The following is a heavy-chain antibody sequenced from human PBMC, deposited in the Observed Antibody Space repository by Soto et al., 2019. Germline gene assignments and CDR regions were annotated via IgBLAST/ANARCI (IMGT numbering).Heavy chain of an antibody. CDR2: ISAYNGNT. Sequence: GASVKVSCKASGYTFTSYGISWVRQAPGQGLEWMGWISAYNGNTNYAQKLQGRVTMTTDTSTSTAYMELRSLRSDDTAVYYCARNKGYCSSTSCYYYYYYYYMDVWGKGTTVTVSS. V-gene: IGHV1-18*01. D-gene: IGHD2-2*01. CDR3: ARNKGYCSSTSCYYYYYYYYMDV. CDR1: GYTFTSYG. J-gene: IGHJ6*03.